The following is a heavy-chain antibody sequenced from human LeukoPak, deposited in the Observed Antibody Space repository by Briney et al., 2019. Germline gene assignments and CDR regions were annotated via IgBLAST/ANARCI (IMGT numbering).Heavy chain of an antibody. CDR3: ARNRDYAMGV. J-gene: IGHJ6*02. CDR2: IKQDGSEN. D-gene: IGHD3-16*02. CDR1: GFSFSSYW. Sequence: GGSLRLSCVASGFSFSSYWMSWVRQAPGKGLEWVAGIKQDGSENHYVDSVKGRFTVSRDNAKNSLYQQMNSLRVEDTAVYYCARNRDYAMGVRGQGTTVIVSS. V-gene: IGHV3-7*01.